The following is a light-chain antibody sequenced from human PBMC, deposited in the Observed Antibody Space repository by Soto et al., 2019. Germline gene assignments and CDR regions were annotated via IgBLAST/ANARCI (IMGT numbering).Light chain of an antibody. CDR3: QSYDSSLNGVI. Sequence: QSVLTQPPSVSGAPGQRVTISCTGSSSNIGAGYDVHWYQQLPGTAPKLLIYGNSNRPSGVPDRFSGSKSGTSASLAITGLQAEYEADYYCQSYDSSLNGVIFGGATKLTVL. CDR1: SSNIGAGYD. CDR2: GNS. V-gene: IGLV1-40*01. J-gene: IGLJ2*01.